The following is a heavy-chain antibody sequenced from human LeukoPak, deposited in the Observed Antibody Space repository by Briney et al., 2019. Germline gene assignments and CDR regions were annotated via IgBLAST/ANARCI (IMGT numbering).Heavy chain of an antibody. D-gene: IGHD3-22*01. J-gene: IGHJ4*02. CDR3: ARNLAFYYDSSGYYSGPRDY. V-gene: IGHV3-23*01. CDR1: GLTFSSHA. CDR2: IGTGGGNI. Sequence: PGGSLRLSCAASGLTFSSHAMNWVRQAPGRGLEWVSTIGTGGGNIYYTDSVKGRFTISRDNSKNTLYLQMNNLRAEDTAVYYCARNLAFYYDSSGYYSGPRDYWGQGTLVTVSS.